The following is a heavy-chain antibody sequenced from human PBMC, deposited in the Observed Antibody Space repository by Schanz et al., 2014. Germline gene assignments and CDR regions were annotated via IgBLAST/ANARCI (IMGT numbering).Heavy chain of an antibody. Sequence: QVQVVQSGAELKKPGASVKVSCKASEYSFTSYSMHWVRQAPGQRLEWMGWISVYNHNKEYDQKYQGRVTMTTDASASTAYMAMTVMRSGDTAVYDCARDRRFFEGDGLYYFDSGGQGTLVTVSS. CDR1: EYSFTSYS. J-gene: IGHJ4*02. V-gene: IGHV1-3*01. CDR2: ISVYNHNK. CDR3: ARDRRFFEGDGLYYFDS. D-gene: IGHD3-3*01.